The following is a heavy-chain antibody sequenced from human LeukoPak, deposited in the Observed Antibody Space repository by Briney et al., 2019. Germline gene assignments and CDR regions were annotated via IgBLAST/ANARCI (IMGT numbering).Heavy chain of an antibody. D-gene: IGHD3-22*01. CDR3: ASSDDSSHRPWY. V-gene: IGHV3-33*01. CDR2: IWYDGSIK. CDR1: GFTFTNYG. J-gene: IGHJ4*02. Sequence: PGRSLRLSCAASGFTFTNYGMHWVRQAPGTGLEWVALIWYDGSIKYYADSLKGRFTISRDNSKNTLYLQMNSLRAEDTAVYYCASSDDSSHRPWYWGQGTLVNVSS.